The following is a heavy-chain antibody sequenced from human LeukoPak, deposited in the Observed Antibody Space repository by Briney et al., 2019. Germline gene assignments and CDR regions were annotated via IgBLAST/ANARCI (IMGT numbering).Heavy chain of an antibody. D-gene: IGHD1-26*01. CDR3: ARNREPSPNYYYYMDV. V-gene: IGHV1-2*02. CDR1: GYTFTSYD. J-gene: IGHJ6*03. Sequence: ASVKVSCKASGYTFTSYDINWVRQAPGQGLEWMGWMNPNSGGTNYAQKFQGRVTMTRDTSISTAYMELSRLRSDDTAVYYCARNREPSPNYYYYMDVWGKGTTVTVSS. CDR2: MNPNSGGT.